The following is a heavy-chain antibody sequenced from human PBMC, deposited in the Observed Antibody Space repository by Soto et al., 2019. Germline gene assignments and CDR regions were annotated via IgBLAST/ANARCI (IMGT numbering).Heavy chain of an antibody. J-gene: IGHJ4*02. CDR1: GGTFSSYA. Sequence: QAQLVQSGAEVKRPGSSVKVSCKASGGTFSSYAINWVRQAPGQGLEWVGGIIPIFDTPNYAQKFQGRVTITADESTGTAYMELSSLRSEDTAVYYCAREPSSGWYNYFDYWGQGTLVTVSS. D-gene: IGHD6-19*01. CDR2: IIPIFDTP. CDR3: AREPSSGWYNYFDY. V-gene: IGHV1-69*01.